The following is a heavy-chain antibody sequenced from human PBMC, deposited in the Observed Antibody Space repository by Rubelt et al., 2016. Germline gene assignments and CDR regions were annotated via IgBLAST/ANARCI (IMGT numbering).Heavy chain of an antibody. Sequence: EVQLVQSGAEVKKPGESLRISCKGSGYSFTSYWIRWVRQMPGKGLEWMGRIDPSDSYTNYSPSFQGHGTIPADKSISTAYLQWSSLKASDTAMDYCARHVNHNWFDPWGQGTLVTVSS. D-gene: IGHD1-14*01. J-gene: IGHJ5*02. CDR1: GYSFTSYW. V-gene: IGHV5-10-1*03. CDR3: ARHVNHNWFDP. CDR2: IDPSDSYT.